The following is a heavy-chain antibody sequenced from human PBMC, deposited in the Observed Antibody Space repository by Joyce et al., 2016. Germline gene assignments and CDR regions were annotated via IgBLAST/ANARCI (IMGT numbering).Heavy chain of an antibody. CDR3: ARAIMGGVDY. CDR1: GFTFSIYW. D-gene: IGHD2-8*01. Sequence: EVQLVESGGGLVQPGWSLRLSCAASGFTFSIYWMSWVRQAPGRGLEWVANIKQDGSEQYYVDSVKGRFTISRDNAKNSLYLQMNSLRDEDTAVYYCARAIMGGVDYWGQGTLVTVSS. V-gene: IGHV3-7*03. J-gene: IGHJ4*02. CDR2: IKQDGSEQ.